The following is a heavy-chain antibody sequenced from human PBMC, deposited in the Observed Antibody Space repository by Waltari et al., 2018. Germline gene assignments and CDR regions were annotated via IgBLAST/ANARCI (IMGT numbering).Heavy chain of an antibody. V-gene: IGHV3-21*03. J-gene: IGHJ5*01. Sequence: FSTFGMSWVRQAPGKGLEWVSTITGSGAYIYYADSIKGRFTISRDNAKNSLYLHMNSLRDGDTAVYYCVRALTTPNDSWGQGTLVAVSS. CDR3: VRALTTPNDS. CDR1: FSTFG. D-gene: IGHD4-17*01. CDR2: ITGSGAYI.